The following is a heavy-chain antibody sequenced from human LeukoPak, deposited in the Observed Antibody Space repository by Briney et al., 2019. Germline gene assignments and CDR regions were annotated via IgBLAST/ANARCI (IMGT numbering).Heavy chain of an antibody. CDR2: SSGRGDTT. V-gene: IGHV3-23*01. Sequence: GGSLRLSCAASAFTFMNYPMTWVRQAPGKGLERVSVSSGRGDTTYYADSVKGRFTISRDNSKSTLYLQMNSLRAEDTALYYCAKVIPSSGWPFDYWGQGTLVTVSS. CDR1: AFTFMNYP. D-gene: IGHD6-19*01. J-gene: IGHJ4*02. CDR3: AKVIPSSGWPFDY.